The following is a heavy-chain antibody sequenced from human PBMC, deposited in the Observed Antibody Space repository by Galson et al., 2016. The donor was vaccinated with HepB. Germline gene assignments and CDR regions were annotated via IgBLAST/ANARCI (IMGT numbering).Heavy chain of an antibody. J-gene: IGHJ4*02. CDR3: ARDKDYTLDY. CDR1: GYTFTSSG. CDR2: ISTNSGNT. V-gene: IGHV1-18*01. Sequence: QSGAEVKKPGASMTVSCKPSGYTFTSSGLSWVRQAPGQGLEWVGWISTNSGNTNYAQKLQGRVTMTRDTSTSTAYMELRSLTSDDTAAYYCARDKDYTLDYWGQGTLVTVTS. D-gene: IGHD4-11*01.